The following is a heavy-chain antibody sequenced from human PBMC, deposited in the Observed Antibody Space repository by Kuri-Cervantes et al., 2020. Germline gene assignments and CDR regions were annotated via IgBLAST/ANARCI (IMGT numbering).Heavy chain of an antibody. Sequence: GGSLRLSCAASGFTFSSHWMHWVRQAPGKGLVWVSSISSSGSYIFYADSVKGRFTISRDNARNSLYLQMNSLRAEDTAVYYCARDLDTYYYDSSGLQYYYYYYMDVWGKGTTVTVSS. V-gene: IGHV3-21*01. CDR3: ARDLDTYYYDSSGLQYYYYYYMDV. J-gene: IGHJ6*03. CDR2: ISSSGSYI. CDR1: GFTFSSHW. D-gene: IGHD3-22*01.